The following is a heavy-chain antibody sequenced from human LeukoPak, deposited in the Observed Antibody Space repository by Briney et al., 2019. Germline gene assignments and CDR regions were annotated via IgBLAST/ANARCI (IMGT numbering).Heavy chain of an antibody. D-gene: IGHD2-15*01. Sequence: SETVSLTCALYGASFSGSYWSWIRHPPGKGLEWIGETNHSGSTNYNPSHKRRVTISVDTSKNRFSLKLSSVTAADTAVYYCAMDASGPFDCWGQGTLVTVSS. CDR3: AMDASGPFDC. CDR2: TNHSGST. CDR1: GASFSGSY. J-gene: IGHJ4*02. V-gene: IGHV4-34*01.